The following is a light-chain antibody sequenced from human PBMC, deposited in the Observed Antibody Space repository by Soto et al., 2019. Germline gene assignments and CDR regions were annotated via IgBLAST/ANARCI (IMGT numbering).Light chain of an antibody. J-gene: IGLJ2*01. CDR1: SSDVGAYNY. V-gene: IGLV2-8*01. CDR2: DVS. Sequence: QSVLTQPPSASGSPGQSVTISCTGTSSDVGAYNYVSWYQQHPGKAPKLMISDVSKRPSGVPDRFSGSKSGNTASLTVSGLQAEDEADYYCSSYAGSNNLIFGGGPKLTV. CDR3: SSYAGSNNLI.